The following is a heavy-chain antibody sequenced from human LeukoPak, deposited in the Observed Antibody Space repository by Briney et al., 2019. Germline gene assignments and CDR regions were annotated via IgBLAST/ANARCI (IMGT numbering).Heavy chain of an antibody. Sequence: GGSLRLSCAASGFTFSSYAMHWVRQAPGKGLEYVSAISSNGGSTYYANSVKGRFTIARDNSKNTLYLQVGSLRAEDMAVYYCARGWQQLARLPSPFDYRGQGTLVTVSS. J-gene: IGHJ4*02. D-gene: IGHD6-13*01. V-gene: IGHV3-64*01. CDR2: ISSNGGST. CDR1: GFTFSSYA. CDR3: ARGWQQLARLPSPFDY.